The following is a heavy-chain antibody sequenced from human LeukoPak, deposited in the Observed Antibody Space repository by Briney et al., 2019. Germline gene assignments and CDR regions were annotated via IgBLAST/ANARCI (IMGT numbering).Heavy chain of an antibody. Sequence: ASVKVSCKASGYTFIGYYMHWVRQAPGQGLEWMGWINPNSGGTNYAQKFQGRVTMTRDTSISTAYMELSRLRSDDTAVYYCARSGDYVGDWFDPWGQGTLVTVSS. CDR1: GYTFIGYY. CDR2: INPNSGGT. V-gene: IGHV1-2*02. J-gene: IGHJ5*02. D-gene: IGHD4-17*01. CDR3: ARSGDYVGDWFDP.